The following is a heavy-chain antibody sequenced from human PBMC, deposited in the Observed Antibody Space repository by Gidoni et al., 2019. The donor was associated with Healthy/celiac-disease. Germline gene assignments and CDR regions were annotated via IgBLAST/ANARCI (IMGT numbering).Heavy chain of an antibody. D-gene: IGHD3-22*01. CDR2: ISSSSSTI. Sequence: EVQLVESGGGLVQPGGSLRLSCAASGFTFSSYSMNWVSQAPGKGLEWVSSISSSSSTIYYADSVKGRFTISRDNAKNSLYLQMNSLRAEDTAVYYCASNIYYYDSSGNGAFDIWGQGTMVTVSS. CDR3: ASNIYYYDSSGNGAFDI. J-gene: IGHJ3*02. CDR1: GFTFSSYS. V-gene: IGHV3-48*01.